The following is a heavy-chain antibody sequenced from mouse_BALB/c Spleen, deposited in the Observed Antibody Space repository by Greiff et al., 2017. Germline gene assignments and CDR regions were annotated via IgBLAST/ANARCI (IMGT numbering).Heavy chain of an antibody. D-gene: IGHD2-4*01. CDR2: ISYDGSN. V-gene: IGHV3-6*02. Sequence: EVKVEESGPGLVKPSQSLSLTCSVTGYSITSGYYWNWIRQFPGNKLEWMGYISYDGSNNYNPSLKNRISITRDTSKNQFFLKLNSVTTEDTATYYCARGSTMIRTWFAYWGQGTLVTVSA. CDR1: GYSITSGYY. CDR3: ARGSTMIRTWFAY. J-gene: IGHJ3*01.